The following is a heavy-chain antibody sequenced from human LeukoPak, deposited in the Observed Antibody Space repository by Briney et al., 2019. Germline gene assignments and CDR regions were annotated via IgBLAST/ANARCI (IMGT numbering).Heavy chain of an antibody. V-gene: IGHV4-61*01. D-gene: IGHD3-22*01. J-gene: IGHJ4*02. CDR1: GDSVRSDSHY. CDR3: VRETATYYYDSRGYYRQIEVFDI. CDR2: VYYSGRT. Sequence: SETLSLTCSVSGDSVRSDSHYWSWIRQPPGTGLEWIGNVYYSGRTAYNPSLKSRVTISVDISKNQFSLQLNSVTAADTAVYYCVRETATYYYDSRGYYRQIEVFDIWGQGTLVTVSS.